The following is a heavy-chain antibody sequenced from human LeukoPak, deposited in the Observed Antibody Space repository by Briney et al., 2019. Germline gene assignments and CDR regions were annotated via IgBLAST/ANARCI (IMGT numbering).Heavy chain of an antibody. D-gene: IGHD2-15*01. CDR3: AKEGYLGSAAFDI. CDR1: GFTFSSYS. CDR2: ISWNSGSI. Sequence: PGGSLRLSCAASGFTFSSYSMNWVRQAPGKGLEWVSGISWNSGSIGYADSVKGRFTIPRDNAKNSLYLQMNSLRAEDMALYYCAKEGYLGSAAFDIWGQGTMVTVSS. J-gene: IGHJ3*02. V-gene: IGHV3-9*03.